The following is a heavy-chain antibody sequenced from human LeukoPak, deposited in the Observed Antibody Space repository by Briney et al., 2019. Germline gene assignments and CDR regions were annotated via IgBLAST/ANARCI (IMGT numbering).Heavy chain of an antibody. CDR3: ARGKYYDILTGYSWYNWFDP. CDR2: INHSGGT. CDR1: GASFSGYY. Sequence: SETLSLTCAVYGASFSGYYWSWIRQPPGKGLEWIGEINHSGGTNYNPSLKSRVTISVDTSKNQFSLKLSSVTAADTAVYYCARGKYYDILTGYSWYNWFDPWGQGTLVTVSS. J-gene: IGHJ5*02. D-gene: IGHD3-9*01. V-gene: IGHV4-34*01.